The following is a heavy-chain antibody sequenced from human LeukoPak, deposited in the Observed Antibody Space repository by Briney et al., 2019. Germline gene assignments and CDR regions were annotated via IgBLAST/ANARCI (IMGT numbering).Heavy chain of an antibody. D-gene: IGHD3-22*01. CDR3: ARAPYDSSGYLPFDY. V-gene: IGHV4-61*02. CDR1: GGSISSGSYY. CDR2: IYTSGST. J-gene: IGHJ4*02. Sequence: PSQTLSLTCTVSGGSISSGSYYWSWIRQPAGRGLEWIGRIYTSGSTNYNPSLKSRVTISVDTSKNQFSLKLSSVTAADTAVYYCARAPYDSSGYLPFDYWGQGTLVTVSS.